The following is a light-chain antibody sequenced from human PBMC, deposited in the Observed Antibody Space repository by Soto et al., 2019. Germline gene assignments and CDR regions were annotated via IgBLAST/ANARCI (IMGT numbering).Light chain of an antibody. CDR3: QQYDNLQT. Sequence: DIHMTQSPSSLSASVGYMFTITCQASQDISNYLNWYQQKPGKAPKLLIYDASNLETGVPSRLSGSGSGTDFTFTISSLKPEDIATYYCQQYDNLQTFGHGTKVDIK. V-gene: IGKV1-33*01. J-gene: IGKJ1*01. CDR2: DAS. CDR1: QDISNY.